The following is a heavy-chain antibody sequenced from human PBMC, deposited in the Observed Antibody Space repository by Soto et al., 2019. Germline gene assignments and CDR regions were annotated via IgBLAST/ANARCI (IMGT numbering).Heavy chain of an antibody. Sequence: SETLSLTCTVSGGSISSYYWSWIRQPPGKGLEWIGYLYYSGSTNYNPSLKSRVTISVNTSKNQFSLKLSSVTAADTAVYYCARVTRGYSGPADWGQGPLVTVSS. J-gene: IGHJ4*02. D-gene: IGHD5-12*01. V-gene: IGHV4-59*01. CDR1: GGSISSYY. CDR3: ARVTRGYSGPAD. CDR2: LYYSGST.